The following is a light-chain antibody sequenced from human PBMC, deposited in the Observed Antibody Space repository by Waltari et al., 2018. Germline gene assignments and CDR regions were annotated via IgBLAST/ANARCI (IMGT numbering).Light chain of an antibody. CDR3: SSQSTKNGVI. Sequence: QSALTQPASVSGSPGQSITISCTGSSRAVGGDGSVSWYEDHPGQAPKVIIYDVNKRPSGVSDRFSGSKSGNTASLTISGLQAEDEATFYCSSQSTKNGVIFGGGTKVTVL. J-gene: IGLJ2*01. CDR1: SRAVGGDGS. V-gene: IGLV2-14*03. CDR2: DVN.